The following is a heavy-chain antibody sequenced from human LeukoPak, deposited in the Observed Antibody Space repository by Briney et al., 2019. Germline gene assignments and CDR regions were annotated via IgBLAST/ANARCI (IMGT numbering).Heavy chain of an antibody. CDR2: INWNGGST. J-gene: IGHJ6*03. V-gene: IGHV3-20*04. Sequence: GGSLRLSCAASGFTSSDYTMNWVRQAPGKGLEWVSGINWNGGSTGYADSVKGRFTISRDNAKNSLYLQMNSLRAEDTALYYCARELKYHYYMDVWGKGTTVTVSS. CDR1: GFTSSDYT. CDR3: ARELKYHYYMDV.